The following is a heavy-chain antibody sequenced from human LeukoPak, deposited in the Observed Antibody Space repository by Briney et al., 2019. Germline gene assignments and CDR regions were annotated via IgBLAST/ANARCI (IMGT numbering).Heavy chain of an antibody. Sequence: ASVKVSCKASGYTFTGYYMHWVRQAPGQGLEWMGWINPNSGGTNYAQKFQGRVTMTRDTSISTAYMELSRLRSDDTAVYYCARAVPLITMVRGLPYYYYMDVWGKGTTVTVSS. CDR2: INPNSGGT. V-gene: IGHV1-2*02. D-gene: IGHD3-10*01. CDR3: ARAVPLITMVRGLPYYYYMDV. CDR1: GYTFTGYY. J-gene: IGHJ6*03.